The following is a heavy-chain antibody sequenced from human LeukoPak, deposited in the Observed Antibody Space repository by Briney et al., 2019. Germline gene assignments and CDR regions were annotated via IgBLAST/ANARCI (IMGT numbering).Heavy chain of an antibody. CDR3: ANYGYRGFFDY. Sequence: SETLSLTCTVSGGSISNNNYYWGWIRQPPGTGREWIGSIYYSGNTYYNPSLKSRVTISVDTSKNQFSLTLTSVTAADTAVYYCANYGYRGFFDYWGQGTLVTVSS. J-gene: IGHJ4*02. CDR2: IYYSGNT. D-gene: IGHD5-24*01. CDR1: GGSISNNNYY. V-gene: IGHV4-39*01.